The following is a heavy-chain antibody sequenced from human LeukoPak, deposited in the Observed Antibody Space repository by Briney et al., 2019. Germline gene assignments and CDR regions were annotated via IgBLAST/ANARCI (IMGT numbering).Heavy chain of an antibody. V-gene: IGHV4-4*07. CDR2: IYTSGST. D-gene: IGHD1-26*01. J-gene: IGHJ4*02. CDR1: GGSISSYY. Sequence: SSETLSLTCTVSGGSISSYYWSWIRQPAGEGRGWIGRIYTSGSTNFNPSLKSRVTMSVDTSKNQFSLELRSVTAADTAVYYCARGGSGSYWVDYWGQGTLVTVSS. CDR3: ARGGSGSYWVDY.